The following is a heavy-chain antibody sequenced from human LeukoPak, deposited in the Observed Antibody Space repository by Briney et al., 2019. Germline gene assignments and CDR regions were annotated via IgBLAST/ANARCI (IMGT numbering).Heavy chain of an antibody. CDR2: IYYTGSI. CDR3: ARGRSNYYGMDV. CDR1: GYSISTSNY. J-gene: IGHJ6*02. V-gene: IGHV4-28*05. D-gene: IGHD1-26*01. Sequence: SETLSLTCAVSGYSISTSNYWAWIRQPPGKGLEWIGHIYYTGSIYYNPPLKSRVTMSVDTSKNQFSLKLSSVTAVDTAVYYCARGRSNYYGMDVWGQGTTVTVSS.